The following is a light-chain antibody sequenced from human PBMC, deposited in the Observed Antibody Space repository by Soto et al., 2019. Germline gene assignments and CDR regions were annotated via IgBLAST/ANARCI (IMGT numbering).Light chain of an antibody. J-gene: IGKJ2*01. CDR1: QSVSSDY. Sequence: EIVLTQSPGTLSLSPGERATLSCRASQSVSSDYLAWYQQKPGQAPKLLIYGASSRAPGIPDRFSGGGSGTDFSLSISRLEPEDFAVFYCQQYGSSPYTFGRGTTLE. CDR2: GAS. CDR3: QQYGSSPYT. V-gene: IGKV3-20*01.